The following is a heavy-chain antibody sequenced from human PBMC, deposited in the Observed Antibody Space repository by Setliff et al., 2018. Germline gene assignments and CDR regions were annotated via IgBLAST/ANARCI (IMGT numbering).Heavy chain of an antibody. CDR1: GFTFTSYW. D-gene: IGHD6-25*01. CDR3: ARYAAAFDY. V-gene: IGHV3-7*01. CDR2: IKEDGSEK. J-gene: IGHJ4*02. Sequence: PGGSLRLSCAISGFTFTSYWMNWVRQAPGKGLEWVGNIKEDGSEKYYADSVKGRFTISRDNARNSLYLQINSLRVDDTAIYYCARYAAAFDYWGQGALVTVSS.